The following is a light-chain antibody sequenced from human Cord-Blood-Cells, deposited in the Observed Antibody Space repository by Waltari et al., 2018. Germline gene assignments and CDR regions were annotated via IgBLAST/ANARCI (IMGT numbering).Light chain of an antibody. CDR3: QQSYSTPWT. Sequence: DIQMTQSPSSLSASVGDRVTITCQASQSISSYLNWYQQKPGKAPNLLSYAASSLQSGVPPRFSGSGSGTDFTHSISSLQPGDFATYYCQQSYSTPWTFGQGTKVEIK. J-gene: IGKJ1*01. V-gene: IGKV1-39*01. CDR1: QSISSY. CDR2: AAS.